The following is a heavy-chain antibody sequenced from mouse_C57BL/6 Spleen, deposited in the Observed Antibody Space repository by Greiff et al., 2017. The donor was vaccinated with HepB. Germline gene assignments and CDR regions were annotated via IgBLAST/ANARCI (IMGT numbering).Heavy chain of an antibody. CDR1: GYNIKDIY. CDR2: TDPANGNT. J-gene: IGHJ2*01. Sequence: EVQLQQSGAELVKPAASLKLSCTASGYNIKDIYIHWVKQRPEKGLERIRRTDPANGNTKYEPKFQGKATITADTSSNTAYLQLSSLTSEDTAVYYRRISTINAWGQGTTLTVSS. V-gene: IGHV14-3*02. CDR3: RISTINA. D-gene: IGHD5-2*01.